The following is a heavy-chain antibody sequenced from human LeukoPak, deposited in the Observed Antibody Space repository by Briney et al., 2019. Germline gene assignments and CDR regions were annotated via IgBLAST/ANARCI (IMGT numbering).Heavy chain of an antibody. V-gene: IGHV3-11*01. CDR3: ASEGSYNWNTVDY. D-gene: IGHD1/OR15-1a*01. CDR2: ISSSGSTI. J-gene: IGHJ4*02. Sequence: PGGSLRLSSAASGFTFSDYYMSWIRQAPGKGLEWVSYISSSGSTIYYADSVKGRFTISRDNAKNSLYLQMNSLRAEDTAVYYCASEGSYNWNTVDYWGQGTLVTVSS. CDR1: GFTFSDYY.